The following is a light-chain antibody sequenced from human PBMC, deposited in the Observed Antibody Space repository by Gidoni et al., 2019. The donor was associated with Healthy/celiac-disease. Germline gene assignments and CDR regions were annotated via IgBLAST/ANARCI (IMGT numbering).Light chain of an antibody. J-gene: IGKJ4*01. CDR3: QQYNSYPLT. CDR2: KAS. V-gene: IGKV1-5*03. CDR1: QSIISW. Sequence: DIKRRQSPHTLSASVGDRVTITCLASQSIISWLAWFQQKPGKAPKLLIYKASSLESVVPSRFSGSGSGTEFTLTISSLQPDDFATYYCQQYNSYPLTFGGGTKVEIK.